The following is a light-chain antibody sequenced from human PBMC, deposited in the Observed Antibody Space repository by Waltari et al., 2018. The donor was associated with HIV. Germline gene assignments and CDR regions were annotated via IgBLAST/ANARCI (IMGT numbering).Light chain of an antibody. CDR1: QSLLYTSNSKNY. Sequence: DIVMTQSPDALAVSLGERASINCKSSQSLLYTSNSKNYFSWYQQPPGQPLQLLIYWASIRESGVPDRFSGSGSGTDFTLTISRLPAEDVAVYYCQQYYSTPPTFGQGTKLEIK. V-gene: IGKV4-1*01. J-gene: IGKJ2*01. CDR2: WAS. CDR3: QQYYSTPPT.